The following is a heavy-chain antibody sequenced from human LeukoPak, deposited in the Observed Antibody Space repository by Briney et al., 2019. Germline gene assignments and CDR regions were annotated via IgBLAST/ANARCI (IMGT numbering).Heavy chain of an antibody. CDR3: AREGSGSYYRYNWSDP. CDR2: ISAYNGNT. CDR1: GYTFTSYG. Sequence: GASVKVSCKASGYTFTSYGISWVRQAPGQGLEWMGWISAYNGNTNYAQKLQGRVTMTTDTSTSTAYMELRSLRSDDTAVYYCAREGSGSYYRYNWSDPWGQGTLVTVSS. J-gene: IGHJ5*02. D-gene: IGHD1-26*01. V-gene: IGHV1-18*01.